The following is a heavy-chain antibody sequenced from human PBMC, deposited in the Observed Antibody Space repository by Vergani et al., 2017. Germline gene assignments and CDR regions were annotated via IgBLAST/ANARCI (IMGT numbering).Heavy chain of an antibody. CDR1: GFSFNTYW. V-gene: IGHV3-74*03. D-gene: IGHD2-8*02. CDR2: IDEYGNRA. J-gene: IGHJ5*02. Sequence: EVQLVESGGGSVQSGGSLRLSCVASGFSFNTYWMHWVRQVPGKGLMWVARIDEYGNRATYGDFETGRFTISSDNAKNTVFLQMNNLRADDERVYYCVRAEYCTGIACNTRFDPWGQGALVTVSS. CDR3: VRAEYCTGIACNTRFDP.